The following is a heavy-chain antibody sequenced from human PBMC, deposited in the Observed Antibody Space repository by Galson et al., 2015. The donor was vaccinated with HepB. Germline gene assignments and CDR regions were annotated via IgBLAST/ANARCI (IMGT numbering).Heavy chain of an antibody. CDR1: GFTFSTYW. D-gene: IGHD3-10*01. V-gene: IGHV3-7*03. CDR3: ARGRSGRGSRGWYFDY. CDR2: IKQDGSEK. J-gene: IGHJ4*02. Sequence: SLRLSCAASGFTFSTYWMTWVRQAPGKGLEWVANIKQDGSEKYYVDSVKGRFTISRDNAKNSLYLQMNSQRAEDTAVYYCARGRSGRGSRGWYFDYWGQGTLVTVSS.